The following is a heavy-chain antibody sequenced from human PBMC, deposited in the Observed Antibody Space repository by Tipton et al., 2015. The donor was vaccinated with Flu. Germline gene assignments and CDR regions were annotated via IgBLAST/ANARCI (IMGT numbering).Heavy chain of an antibody. V-gene: IGHV4-38-2*02. CDR3: ARVGLLTVFGLLIPNHFDP. D-gene: IGHD3-3*01. J-gene: IGHJ5*02. Sequence: TLSLTCTVSSYPITSDFYWGWIRQSPGKGLQWIGIVYQSGDTYYNPSFRSRVTLSIDTSKNQFFLKLTFVAAADTATYYCARVGLLTVFGLLIPNHFDPWGQGTLATVSS. CDR1: SYPITSDFY. CDR2: VYQSGDT.